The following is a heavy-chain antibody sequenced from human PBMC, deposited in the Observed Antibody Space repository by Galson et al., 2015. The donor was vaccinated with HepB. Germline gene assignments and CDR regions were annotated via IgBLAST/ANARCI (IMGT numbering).Heavy chain of an antibody. Sequence: CAISGDSVSSNSAAWNWIRQSPSRGLEWLGRTYYRSKWYNDYAVSVKSRITINPDTSKNQFSLKLSSVTAADTAVYYCARIRGYSYGRYFDYWGQGTLVTVSS. V-gene: IGHV6-1*01. D-gene: IGHD5-18*01. CDR3: ARIRGYSYGRYFDY. J-gene: IGHJ4*02. CDR2: TYYRSKWYN. CDR1: GDSVSSNSAA.